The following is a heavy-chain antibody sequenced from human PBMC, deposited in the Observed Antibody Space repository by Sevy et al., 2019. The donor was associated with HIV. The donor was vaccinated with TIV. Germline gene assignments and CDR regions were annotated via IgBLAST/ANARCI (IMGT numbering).Heavy chain of an antibody. V-gene: IGHV4-59*11. D-gene: IGHD3-10*01. J-gene: IGHJ6*02. CDR1: GVSISTHS. CDR2: IYYNGNA. Sequence: SETLSLTCTVSGVSISTHSWSWIRQPPGKGLEYIAYIYYNGNANYNPYFQSRVTISGDTSMNQLSLKLTSVTAADTAVYYCARDMDNFYGMDVWGQGTTVTVSS. CDR3: ARDMDNFYGMDV.